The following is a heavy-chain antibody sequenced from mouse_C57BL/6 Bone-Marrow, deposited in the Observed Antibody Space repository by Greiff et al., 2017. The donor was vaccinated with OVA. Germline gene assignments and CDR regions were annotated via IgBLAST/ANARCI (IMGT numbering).Heavy chain of an antibody. CDR1: GYSFTGYY. D-gene: IGHD1-1*01. J-gene: IGHJ2*01. CDR3: ARSKRRGSSLYYFDY. CDR2: INPSTGGT. V-gene: IGHV1-42*01. Sequence: EVQLQQSGPELVKPGASVKISCKASGYSFTGYYMNWVKQSPEKSLEWIGEINPSTGGTTYNQKFKAKATLTVDKSSSTAYMQLKSLTSEDSAVYYCARSKRRGSSLYYFDYWGQGTTLTVSS.